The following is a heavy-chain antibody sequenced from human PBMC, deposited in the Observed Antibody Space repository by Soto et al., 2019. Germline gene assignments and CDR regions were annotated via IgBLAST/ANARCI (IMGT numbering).Heavy chain of an antibody. CDR3: ARDFRTYSHGVDV. D-gene: IGHD4-4*01. Sequence: QAQLVQSGTEVKKPGASVKVSCKASGYPFTGPYIYWVRQAPGQGLEWMGWINPSSGGTEFAEKFHGRVTVTRDTSIRTVFLELNSLTSDDTGVYFCARDFRTYSHGVDVWGQGTAVTVSS. CDR1: GYPFTGPY. V-gene: IGHV1-2*02. J-gene: IGHJ6*02. CDR2: INPSSGGT.